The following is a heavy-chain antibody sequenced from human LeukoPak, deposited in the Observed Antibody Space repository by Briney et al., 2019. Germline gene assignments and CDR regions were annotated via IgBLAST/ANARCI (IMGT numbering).Heavy chain of an antibody. CDR1: GFTFSSYW. D-gene: IGHD5-18*01. Sequence: GGSLRLSCAASGFTFSSYWMSWVRQAPGKGLEWVANIKYDGSEKDYVDSVKGRFTISRDNSKNTLYLQMNSLRAEDTAVYYCAREAGYSYGYDYWGQGTLVTVSS. J-gene: IGHJ4*02. CDR2: IKYDGSEK. CDR3: AREAGYSYGYDY. V-gene: IGHV3-7*01.